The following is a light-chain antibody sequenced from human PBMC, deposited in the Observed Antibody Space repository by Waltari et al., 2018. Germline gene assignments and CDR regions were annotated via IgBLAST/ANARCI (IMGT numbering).Light chain of an antibody. Sequence: DIQMTQSPSSLSASVGDRVTITCRASQGISNYLAWYQQKPGKVPKFLIYEADILQAGVPSRFSGSGSETDFTLTISRLQPEDAAIYYCQKYNSAPRTFGQGTKVEIK. CDR2: EAD. CDR3: QKYNSAPRT. CDR1: QGISNY. J-gene: IGKJ1*01. V-gene: IGKV1-27*01.